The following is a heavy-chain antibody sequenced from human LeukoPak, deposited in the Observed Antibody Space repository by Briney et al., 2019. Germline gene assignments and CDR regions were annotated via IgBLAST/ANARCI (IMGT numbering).Heavy chain of an antibody. CDR1: GYIFTSYC. V-gene: IGHV5-51*01. CDR2: IYPGDSDT. CDR3: ARLSRAVLTYGMDV. Sequence: GESLQSSCKGSGYIFTSYCIAWVRQMPGKGLEWMGIIYPGDSDTRYSPSFQGQVTISADKSISTAYLQWSSLKASDTAMYYCARLSRAVLTYGMDVWGKGTTVTVSS. D-gene: IGHD6-19*01. J-gene: IGHJ6*04.